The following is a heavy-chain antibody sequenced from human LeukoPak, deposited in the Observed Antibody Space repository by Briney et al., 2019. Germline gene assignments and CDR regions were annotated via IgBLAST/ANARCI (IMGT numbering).Heavy chain of an antibody. CDR3: ARDNNYAFDI. CDR1: GFTFSSYW. D-gene: IGHD1-20*01. V-gene: IGHV3-48*02. J-gene: IGHJ3*02. CDR2: IRSSSSI. Sequence: GGSLRLSCAASGFTFSSYWMHWVRQAPGKGLECVSYIRSSSSISYADSVKGRLAISRDNAQNSLYLQKNSLRDEDTAVYYCARDNNYAFDIWGQGTMVTVSS.